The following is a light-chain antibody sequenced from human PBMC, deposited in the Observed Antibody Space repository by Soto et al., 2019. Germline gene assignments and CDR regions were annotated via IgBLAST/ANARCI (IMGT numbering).Light chain of an antibody. Sequence: QSALTQPASVSGSPGQSITISCTGTSSDVGGYNYVSWYQHHPGKAPKLMIYEVSNRPSGVSHRFSGSKSGNTASLTISGLQDEDEADYYCNSYTASDTRVFGTGTKVTVL. J-gene: IGLJ1*01. CDR1: SSDVGGYNY. CDR2: EVS. CDR3: NSYTASDTRV. V-gene: IGLV2-14*01.